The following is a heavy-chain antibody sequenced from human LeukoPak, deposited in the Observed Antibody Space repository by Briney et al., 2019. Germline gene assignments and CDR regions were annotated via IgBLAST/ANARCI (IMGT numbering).Heavy chain of an antibody. V-gene: IGHV4-59*01. CDR2: IYYSGST. Sequence: SETLSLTCTVSGGSISNYYWSWIRQPPGKGLEWIGYIYYSGSTNYNPSLKSRVTISVDTSKNQFSLKLSSVTAADTAVYYCARDQYSSSWYSYGMDVWGQGTTVTVSS. CDR3: ARDQYSSSWYSYGMDV. J-gene: IGHJ6*02. D-gene: IGHD6-13*01. CDR1: GGSISNYY.